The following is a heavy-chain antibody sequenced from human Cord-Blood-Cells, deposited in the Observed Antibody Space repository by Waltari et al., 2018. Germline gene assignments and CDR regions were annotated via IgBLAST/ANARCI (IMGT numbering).Heavy chain of an antibody. J-gene: IGHJ3*02. CDR1: GFTFSRYG. V-gene: IGHV3-33*08. D-gene: IGHD7-27*01. Sequence: QVQLVESGGGVVQPGRSLRLSCAASGFTFSRYGMHWFRQAPGKGLEWVAVIWYDGSNKYYAGAVKGRFTIARDNSKNTLYLQMNGLRAEDTAMYYCAKQTLTGDAFDIWGQGTMVTVSS. CDR2: IWYDGSNK. CDR3: AKQTLTGDAFDI.